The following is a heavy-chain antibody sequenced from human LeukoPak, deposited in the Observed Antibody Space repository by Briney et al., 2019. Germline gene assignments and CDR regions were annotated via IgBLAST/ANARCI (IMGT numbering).Heavy chain of an antibody. J-gene: IGHJ6*03. Sequence: GGSLRLSCAASGFTFSSYSMYWVRQAPGKGLEWVSSISSSSSYIYYADSVKGRFTISRDNAKNSLYLQMNSLRAEDTAVYYCARGGGSSQIYYYYYYYMDVWGKGTTVTVSS. CDR3: ARGGGSSQIYYYYYYYMDV. CDR1: GFTFSSYS. V-gene: IGHV3-21*01. CDR2: ISSSSSYI. D-gene: IGHD6-13*01.